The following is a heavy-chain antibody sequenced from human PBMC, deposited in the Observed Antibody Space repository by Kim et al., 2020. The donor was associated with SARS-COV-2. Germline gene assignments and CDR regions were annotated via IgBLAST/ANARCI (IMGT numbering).Heavy chain of an antibody. Sequence: SETLSLTCAVYGGSFSGYYWSWIRQPPGKGLEWIGEINHSGSTNYNPSLKSRVTISVDTSKNQFSLKLSSVTAADTAVYYCARGGGPIVATILNWFDPWGQGTLVTVSS. D-gene: IGHD5-12*01. J-gene: IGHJ5*02. CDR2: INHSGST. CDR3: ARGGGPIVATILNWFDP. CDR1: GGSFSGYY. V-gene: IGHV4-34*01.